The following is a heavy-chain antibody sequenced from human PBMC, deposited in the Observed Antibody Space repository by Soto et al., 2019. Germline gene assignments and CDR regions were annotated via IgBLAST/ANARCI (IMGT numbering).Heavy chain of an antibody. CDR1: GFTFSSYT. Sequence: GASVKVSCKASGFTFSSYTMSWVRQAPGQGLEWMGRIIPILGITNYAQKFQGRVTITADTSKNQFSLQLNSVTPEDTAVYYCARDRYRSGWWGLMNGMDVWGQGTTVTVSS. V-gene: IGHV1-69*04. CDR2: IIPILGIT. CDR3: ARDRYRSGWWGLMNGMDV. D-gene: IGHD6-19*01. J-gene: IGHJ6*02.